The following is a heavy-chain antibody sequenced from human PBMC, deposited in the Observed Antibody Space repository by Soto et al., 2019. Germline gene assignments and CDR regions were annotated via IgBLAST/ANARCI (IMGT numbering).Heavy chain of an antibody. CDR3: ARDRGIAAARRGYYYYGMDV. D-gene: IGHD6-13*01. Sequence: SQTLSLTCAISGHSVSSNSAAWNWIRQSPSRGLEWLGRTYYRSKWYNDYAVSVKSRVTINPDTSKNQFSLQLNSVTPEDTAVYYCARDRGIAAARRGYYYYGMDVWGQGTTVTVSS. CDR1: GHSVSSNSAA. J-gene: IGHJ6*02. CDR2: TYYRSKWYN. V-gene: IGHV6-1*01.